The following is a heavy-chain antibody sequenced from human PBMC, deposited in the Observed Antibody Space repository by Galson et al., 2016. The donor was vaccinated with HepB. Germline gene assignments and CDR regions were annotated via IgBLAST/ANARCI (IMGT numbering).Heavy chain of an antibody. CDR2: IYYSGAT. CDR1: GGSINSGGYS. D-gene: IGHD4-17*01. V-gene: IGHV4-30-2*01. Sequence: TLSLTCAVSGGSINSGGYSWSWIRQPPGKGLEYIGYIYYSGATYYADSVKGRFTISRDNSKNTLYLQMNSLRAEDTAVYYCAREIVRYGDYVGYFDYWGQGTLVTVSS. CDR3: AREIVRYGDYVGYFDY. J-gene: IGHJ4*02.